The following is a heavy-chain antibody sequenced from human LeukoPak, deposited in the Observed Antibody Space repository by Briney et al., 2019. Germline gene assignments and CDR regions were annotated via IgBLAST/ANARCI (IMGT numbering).Heavy chain of an antibody. CDR1: GGSFSGYY. CDR2: INHSGST. D-gene: IGHD1-26*01. CDR3: AGARVIVGATIFDY. Sequence: SETLSLTCAVYGGSFSGYYWSWIRQPPGKGLEWIGEINHSGSTNYNPSLKSRVTISVDTSKNQFSLKLSSVTAADTAVYYCAGARVIVGATIFDYWGQGTLVTVSS. J-gene: IGHJ4*02. V-gene: IGHV4-34*01.